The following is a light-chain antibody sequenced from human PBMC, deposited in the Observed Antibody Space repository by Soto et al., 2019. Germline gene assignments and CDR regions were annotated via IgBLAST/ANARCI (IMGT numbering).Light chain of an antibody. CDR2: STN. J-gene: IGLJ3*02. CDR3: VLYVGSGISV. Sequence: QTVVTQEPSFSVSPGGTVTLTCGLSSGSVSTSYYPSWYQQTPGQAPRTLIYSTNTRSSGVPDRFSGSILGNKAALTIAWAQADDESDYYCVLYVGSGISVFGGGTQLTV. V-gene: IGLV8-61*01. CDR1: SGSVSTSYY.